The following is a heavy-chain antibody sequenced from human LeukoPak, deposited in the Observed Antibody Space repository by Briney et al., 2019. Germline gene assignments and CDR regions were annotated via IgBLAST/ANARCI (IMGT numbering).Heavy chain of an antibody. J-gene: IGHJ4*02. Sequence: ASVKVSCKASGYSFTGYYIHWVRQAPGQGLEWMGWINPNNGGTNQVQKFQGRVTMTRDTSINTAYMEVSSLRSDDTAVYYCAKDQSPYDIAGPIDYWGQGTLVTVSS. CDR2: INPNNGGT. V-gene: IGHV1-2*02. D-gene: IGHD3-22*01. CDR1: GYSFTGYY. CDR3: AKDQSPYDIAGPIDY.